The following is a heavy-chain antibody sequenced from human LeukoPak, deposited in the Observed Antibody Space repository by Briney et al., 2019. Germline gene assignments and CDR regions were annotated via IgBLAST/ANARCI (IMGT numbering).Heavy chain of an antibody. J-gene: IGHJ4*02. CDR3: AREAWLRDFDY. Sequence: PGGSLRLSCATAGFTFSSYWMSWVRQAPGKGLEWVANIKQDGTEKYYVDSVKGRFTISRDNAKNSLYLQMNSLRAEDTAVYYCAREAWLRDFDYWGQGTLVTVSS. CDR2: IKQDGTEK. V-gene: IGHV3-7*01. CDR1: GFTFSSYW. D-gene: IGHD5-12*01.